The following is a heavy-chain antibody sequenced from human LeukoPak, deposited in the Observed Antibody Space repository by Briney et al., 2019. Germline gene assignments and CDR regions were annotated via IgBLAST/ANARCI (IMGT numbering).Heavy chain of an antibody. J-gene: IGHJ4*02. CDR1: GGSFSGYY. V-gene: IGHV4-34*01. CDR3: AGSSPRHYDFRSGYEKGFDY. D-gene: IGHD3-3*01. CDR2: INHSGST. Sequence: SETLSLTCAVYGGSFSGYYWSWIRQPPGKGLEWIGEINHSGSTNYNPSLKSRVSISVDTSKNQFSLKLNSVTAADTAVFYCAGSSPRHYDFRSGYEKGFDYWGQGTLVTVSS.